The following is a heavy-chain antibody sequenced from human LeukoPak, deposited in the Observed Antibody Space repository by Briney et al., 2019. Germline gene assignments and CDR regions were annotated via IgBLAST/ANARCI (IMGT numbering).Heavy chain of an antibody. D-gene: IGHD3-10*01. CDR2: INHSGST. V-gene: IGHV4-34*01. CDR1: GGSFSGYY. CDR3: ARRILLWFGELHHYYFDY. Sequence: PSETLSLTCAVYGGSFSGYYWSWIRQPPGKGLEWIGEINHSGSTNYNPSLKSRATISVDTSKNQFSLKLSSVTAADTAVYYCARRILLWFGELHHYYFDYWGQGTLVTVSS. J-gene: IGHJ4*02.